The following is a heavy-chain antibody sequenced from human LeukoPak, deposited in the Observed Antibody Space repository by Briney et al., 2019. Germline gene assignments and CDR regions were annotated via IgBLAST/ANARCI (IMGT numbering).Heavy chain of an antibody. CDR2: IRHSDYTT. J-gene: IGHJ4*02. CDR3: AKGNDGYYFDF. CDR1: GFTFSSYG. V-gene: IGHV3-23*01. Sequence: GGSLSLSCAASGFTFSSYGMSWVRQAPGKGLEWVSAIRHSDYTTYYADSVKGRFTISRDNSRNTLYLQMNSLRAEDTAVYYCAKGNDGYYFDFWGQGTLVTVSS. D-gene: IGHD3-16*01.